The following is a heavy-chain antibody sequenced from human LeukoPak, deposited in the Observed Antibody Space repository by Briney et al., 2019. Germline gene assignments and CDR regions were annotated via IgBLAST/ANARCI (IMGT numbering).Heavy chain of an antibody. J-gene: IGHJ4*02. Sequence: PGGSLRLSCAASGFTFSSHAMSWIRQAPGKGLEWVSYISSSSSYTNYADSVKGRFTISRDNAKNSLYLQMNSLRAEDTAVYYCARVVCSGGSCFADYWGQGTLVTVSS. CDR1: GFTFSSHA. CDR3: ARVVCSGGSCFADY. D-gene: IGHD2-15*01. V-gene: IGHV3-11*06. CDR2: ISSSSSYT.